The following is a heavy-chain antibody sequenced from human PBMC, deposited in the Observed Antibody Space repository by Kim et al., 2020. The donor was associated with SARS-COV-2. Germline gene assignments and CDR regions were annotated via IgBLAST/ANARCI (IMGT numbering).Heavy chain of an antibody. CDR2: INHSGST. CDR1: GGSFSGYY. CDR3: ARVAFPRNYEDEYSSSSPFDY. J-gene: IGHJ4*02. Sequence: SETLSLTCAVYGGSFSGYYWSWIRQPPGKGLEWIGEINHSGSTNYNPSLKSRVTISVDTSKNQFSLKLSSVTAADTAVYYCARVAFPRNYEDEYSSSSPFDYWGQGTLVTVSS. D-gene: IGHD6-6*01. V-gene: IGHV4-34*01.